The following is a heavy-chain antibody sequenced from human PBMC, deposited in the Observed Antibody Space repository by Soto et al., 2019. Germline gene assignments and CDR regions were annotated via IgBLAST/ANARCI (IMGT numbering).Heavy chain of an antibody. CDR1: GFSLSTSGVG. V-gene: IGHV2-5*01. D-gene: IGHD3-3*01. CDR3: AHSRRISHYDFWSGYYTGPYYYYYYGMDV. Sequence: SGPTLVNPTQTLTLTCTFSGFSLSTSGVGVGWIRQPPGKALEWLALIYWNDDKRYSPSLKSRLTITKDTSKNQVVLTMTNMDPVYTATYYCAHSRRISHYDFWSGYYTGPYYYYYYGMDVWGQGTTVTVSS. J-gene: IGHJ6*02. CDR2: IYWNDDK.